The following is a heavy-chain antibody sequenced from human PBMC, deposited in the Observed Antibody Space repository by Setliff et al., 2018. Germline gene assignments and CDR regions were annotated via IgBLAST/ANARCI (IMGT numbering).Heavy chain of an antibody. CDR3: ARTGTYRYFDY. Sequence: SETLSLTCTVSGASISSGTYYWAWIRQPPGKGLEGSGSIHYRGTTYSNASLPSRLTISVDTAKNQFSLKLTSVTAADTAVYYCARTGTYRYFDYWGQGTRVTVSS. CDR2: IHYRGTT. CDR1: GASISSGTYY. D-gene: IGHD1-1*01. V-gene: IGHV4-39*01. J-gene: IGHJ4*02.